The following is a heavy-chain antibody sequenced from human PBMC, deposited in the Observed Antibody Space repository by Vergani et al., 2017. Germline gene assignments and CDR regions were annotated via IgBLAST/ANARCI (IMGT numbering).Heavy chain of an antibody. CDR2: INHSGST. CDR1: GGSFSGYY. J-gene: IGHJ3*02. Sequence: QVQLQQWGAGLLKPSETLSLTCAVYGGSFSGYYWSWIRQPPGKGLEWIGEINHSGSTNYNPSLKSRVTISVDTSKNQFSLKLSSVTAADTAVYYCARLGGDYDAFDIWGQGTMVTVSS. V-gene: IGHV4-34*01. D-gene: IGHD4-17*01. CDR3: ARLGGDYDAFDI.